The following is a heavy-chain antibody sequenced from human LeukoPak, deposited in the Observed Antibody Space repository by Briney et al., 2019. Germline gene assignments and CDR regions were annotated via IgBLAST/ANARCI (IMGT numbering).Heavy chain of an antibody. CDR3: ARVEYCTKGVCINFDL. J-gene: IGHJ4*02. D-gene: IGHD2-8*01. V-gene: IGHV1-2*02. CDR1: GYTFTGHY. CDR2: INPNSGGT. Sequence: ASLKVSCKASGYTFTGHYIHWLRQAPGQGLEWMGWINPNSGGTKYAQKFQGRVTVTRDTSTSTAYMELSGLRADDTAGYYFARVEYCTKGVCINFDLWGQGTLVTVSS.